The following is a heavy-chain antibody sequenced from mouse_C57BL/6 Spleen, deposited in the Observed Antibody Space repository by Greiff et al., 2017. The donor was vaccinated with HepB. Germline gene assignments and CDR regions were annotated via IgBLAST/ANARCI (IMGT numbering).Heavy chain of an antibody. CDR3: ASRPGDGYYVWYFDV. V-gene: IGHV5-17*01. D-gene: IGHD2-3*01. J-gene: IGHJ1*03. CDR2: ISSGSSTI. CDR1: GFTFSDYG. Sequence: EVMLVESGGGLVKPGGSLKLSCAASGFTFSDYGMHWVRQAPEKGLEWVAYISSGSSTIYYADTVKGRFTISRDNAKNTLFLQMTSLRSEDTAMYYCASRPGDGYYVWYFDVWGTGTTVTVSS.